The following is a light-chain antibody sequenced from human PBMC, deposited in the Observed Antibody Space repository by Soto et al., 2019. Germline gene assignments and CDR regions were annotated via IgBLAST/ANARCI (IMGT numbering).Light chain of an antibody. CDR1: SSDVGGYNY. CDR2: DVS. Sequence: QSALTQPASVSVSPGQSITISCTGTSSDVGGYNYVSWYQQHPGKAPKLMIYDVSNRPSGVSNRFSGSKSGNTASLTISGLQAEDEADYYRSSYTSSSTLHVFGTGTKVTVL. V-gene: IGLV2-14*01. CDR3: SSYTSSSTLHV. J-gene: IGLJ1*01.